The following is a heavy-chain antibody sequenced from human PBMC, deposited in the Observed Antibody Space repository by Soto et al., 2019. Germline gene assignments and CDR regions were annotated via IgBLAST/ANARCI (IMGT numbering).Heavy chain of an antibody. CDR2: IYSGGST. J-gene: IGHJ6*02. CDR3: ARDRATSGYDLGPYYYYGMDV. V-gene: IGHV3-66*01. CDR1: GFTVSSNY. D-gene: IGHD5-12*01. Sequence: GGSLRLSCAASGFTVSSNYMSWVRQAPGKGLEWVSVIYSGGSTYYADSVKGRFTISRDNSKNTLYLQMNSLRAEDTAVYYCARDRATSGYDLGPYYYYGMDVWGQGTTVTVSS.